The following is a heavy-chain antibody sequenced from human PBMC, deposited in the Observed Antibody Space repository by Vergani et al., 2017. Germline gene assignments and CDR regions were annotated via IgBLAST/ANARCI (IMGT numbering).Heavy chain of an antibody. D-gene: IGHD3-3*01. J-gene: IGHJ6*02. CDR1: GGSISSGGYY. CDR2: IYYSGST. Sequence: QVQLQESGPGLVKPSQTLSLTCTVSGGSISSGGYYWSWIRQHPGKGLEWIGYIYYSGSTYYNPSLKSRVTISVDTSKNQFSLKLSAVTAADTAVYYCARAQAPYYDFWSGYFDSYGMDVWGQGTTVTVSS. CDR3: ARAQAPYYDFWSGYFDSYGMDV. V-gene: IGHV4-31*03.